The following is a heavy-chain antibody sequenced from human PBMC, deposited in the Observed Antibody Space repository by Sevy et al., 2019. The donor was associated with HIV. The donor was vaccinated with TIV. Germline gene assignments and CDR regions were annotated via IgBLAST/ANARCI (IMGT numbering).Heavy chain of an antibody. CDR3: ARDPIAAARTPYDAFDI. V-gene: IGHV3-30-3*01. CDR2: ISYDGSNK. J-gene: IGHJ3*02. D-gene: IGHD6-13*01. CDR1: GFTFSSYA. Sequence: GGYLRLSCAASGFTFSSYAMHWVRQAPGKGLEWVAVISYDGSNKYYADAVKGRFTISRDNSKNTLYLQMNSLRAEDTAVYYCARDPIAAARTPYDAFDIWGQGTMVTVSS.